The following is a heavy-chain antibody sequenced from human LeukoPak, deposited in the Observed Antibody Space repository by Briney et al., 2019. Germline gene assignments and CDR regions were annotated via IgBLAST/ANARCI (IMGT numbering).Heavy chain of an antibody. J-gene: IGHJ4*02. Sequence: GASVKVSCKASGYTFTGYHMHWVRQAPGQGLEWMGRINPNTGGTDYAQKFQGRVTMTRDTSISTAYMDLSSLRSEDTAVYYCARDPGSRGTAAAVLDFWGQGTLVTVSS. CDR3: ARDPGSRGTAAAVLDF. CDR2: INPNTGGT. D-gene: IGHD6-13*01. V-gene: IGHV1-2*06. CDR1: GYTFTGYH.